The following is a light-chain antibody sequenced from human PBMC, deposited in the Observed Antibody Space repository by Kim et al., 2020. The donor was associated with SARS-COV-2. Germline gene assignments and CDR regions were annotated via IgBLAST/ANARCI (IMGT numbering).Light chain of an antibody. CDR3: QTWDSDSAI. CDR2: QNW. V-gene: IGLV3-1*01. Sequence: SYELTQPPSVSVSPGQTTTISCSGDEVDKTYICWYQKKMGQSPQLLIFQNWRRPSGISDRFSGSKSGNTATLTISGTQATDEADYYCQTWDSDSAIFGGGTKLTVL. J-gene: IGLJ2*01. CDR1: EVDKTY.